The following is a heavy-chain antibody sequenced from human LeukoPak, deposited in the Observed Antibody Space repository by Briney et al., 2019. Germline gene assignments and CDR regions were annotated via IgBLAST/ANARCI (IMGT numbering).Heavy chain of an antibody. D-gene: IGHD1-26*01. CDR2: ISYDGSNK. J-gene: IGHJ4*02. CDR3: ARLVGATTTFDY. Sequence: GGSLRLSCAASGFTFSSYAMHWVRQAPGKGLEWVAVISYDGSNKYYADSVKGRFTISRDSSKNTLYLQMNSLRAEDTAVYYCARLVGATTTFDYWGQGTLVTVSS. V-gene: IGHV3-30-3*01. CDR1: GFTFSSYA.